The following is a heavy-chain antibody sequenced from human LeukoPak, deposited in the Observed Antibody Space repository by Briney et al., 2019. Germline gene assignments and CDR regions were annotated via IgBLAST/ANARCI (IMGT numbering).Heavy chain of an antibody. CDR1: GFTFSSYA. V-gene: IGHV3-30-3*01. J-gene: IGHJ4*02. D-gene: IGHD1-1*01. CDR2: ISYDGGNR. CDR3: ARDRYNWNDGRRSVFDY. Sequence: SLRLSCAASGFTFSSYAMHWVRQAPGKGLEGVAVISYDGGNRYYADSVKGRFTISRDNSKNTLYLQMNSLRGEDTAVYYCARDRYNWNDGRRSVFDYWGQGTLVTVSS.